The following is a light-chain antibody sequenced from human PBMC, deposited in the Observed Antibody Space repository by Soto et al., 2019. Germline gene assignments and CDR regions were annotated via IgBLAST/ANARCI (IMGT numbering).Light chain of an antibody. V-gene: IGKV1-5*03. CDR3: QQYNSYPIT. CDR1: QSISSW. Sequence: DIQMTQSPSTLSASVGDRVTITCRASQSISSWLAWYQQKPGKAPKSLIYKASSLESGVPSRFSGGGSGTEFTLTISSLQPDDFATYYCQQYNSYPITVGQGTRLEIK. CDR2: KAS. J-gene: IGKJ5*01.